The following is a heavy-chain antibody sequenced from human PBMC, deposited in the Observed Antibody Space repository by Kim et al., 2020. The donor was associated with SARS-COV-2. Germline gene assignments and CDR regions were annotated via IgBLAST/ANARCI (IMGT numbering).Heavy chain of an antibody. Sequence: GGSLRLSCAASGFTFSSYSMNWVRQAPGKGLEWVSSISSSSSYIYYADSVKGRFTISRDNAKNSLYLQMNSLRAEDTAVYYCARALITDYYGSGSRDYWGQGTLVTVSS. CDR2: ISSSSSYI. CDR1: GFTFSSYS. CDR3: ARALITDYYGSGSRDY. J-gene: IGHJ4*02. D-gene: IGHD3-10*01. V-gene: IGHV3-21*01.